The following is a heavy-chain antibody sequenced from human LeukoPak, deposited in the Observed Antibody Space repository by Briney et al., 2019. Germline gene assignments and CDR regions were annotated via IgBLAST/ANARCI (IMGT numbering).Heavy chain of an antibody. Sequence: GGSLRLSCAASGFTFSSYEMNWVRQAPGKGLEWVSYISSSGSTIYYADSVKGRFTISRDNAKNSLYLQMNSLRAEDTGVYYCARDFITMVRGFDYWGQGTLVTVSS. D-gene: IGHD3-10*01. J-gene: IGHJ4*02. V-gene: IGHV3-48*03. CDR2: ISSSGSTI. CDR1: GFTFSSYE. CDR3: ARDFITMVRGFDY.